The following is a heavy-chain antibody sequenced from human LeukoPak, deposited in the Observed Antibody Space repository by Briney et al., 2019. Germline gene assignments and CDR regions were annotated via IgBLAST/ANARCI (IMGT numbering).Heavy chain of an antibody. CDR3: ARDYVGAANYYDSSGYY. CDR1: GFTFSSYA. D-gene: IGHD3-22*01. V-gene: IGHV3-30-3*01. J-gene: IGHJ4*02. Sequence: GALRLSCAASGFTFSSYAMHWVRQAPGKGLEWVAVISYDGSNKYYADSVKGRFTISRDNSKNTLYLQMNSLRAEDTAVYYCARDYVGAANYYDSSGYYWGQGTLVTVSS. CDR2: ISYDGSNK.